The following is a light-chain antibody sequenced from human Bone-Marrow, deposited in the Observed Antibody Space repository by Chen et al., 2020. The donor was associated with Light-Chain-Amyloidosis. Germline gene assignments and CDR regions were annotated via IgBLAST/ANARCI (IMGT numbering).Light chain of an antibody. CDR3: KSADRSGTYEVI. J-gene: IGLJ2*01. Sequence: SYELTQPPSVSVSPGQTARITCSGDDLPTKYAYWYQQKPGQAPVLVIHRDTERPSGISERFSGSSTGTTATLTIGGVQAEDEADYRCKSADRSGTYEVIFGGGTKLTVL. CDR2: RDT. CDR1: DLPTKY. V-gene: IGLV3-25*03.